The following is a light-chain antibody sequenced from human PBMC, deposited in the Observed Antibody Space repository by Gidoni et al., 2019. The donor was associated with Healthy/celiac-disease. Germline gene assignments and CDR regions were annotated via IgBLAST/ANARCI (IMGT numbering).Light chain of an antibody. V-gene: IGLV4-69*01. Sequence: QLVLTQSPSASASLGASVTLTCTLRSGHRSYAIAWHQQQPEKGPRYLMKLNSDGSHSKGDGIPDRFSGSSSGAERYLTISSLQSEDEADYYCQTWGTGIVVFGGGTKLTVL. CDR2: LNSDGSH. CDR1: SGHRSYA. J-gene: IGLJ2*01. CDR3: QTWGTGIVV.